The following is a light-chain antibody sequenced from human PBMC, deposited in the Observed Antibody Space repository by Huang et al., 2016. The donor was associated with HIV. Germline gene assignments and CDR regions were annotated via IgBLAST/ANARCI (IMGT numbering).Light chain of an antibody. V-gene: IGKV1-5*03. J-gene: IGKJ1*01. CDR3: QQYNNYVT. Sequence: DIQMTQSPSTLCASVGDTVTITCRASQTLSTWLAWYQQKPGKAPKLLIYAASSLESGVPSRFSGSGSGTEFTLTISSLQPDDSATYYCQQYNNYVTFGQGTKVEI. CDR1: QTLSTW. CDR2: AAS.